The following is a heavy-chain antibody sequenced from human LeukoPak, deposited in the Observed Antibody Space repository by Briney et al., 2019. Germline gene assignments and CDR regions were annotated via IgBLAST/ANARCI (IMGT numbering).Heavy chain of an antibody. Sequence: PSETLSLTCTVSGGSISSSSYYWGWIRQPPGKGLEWIGSISYIGSTNYNPSLKSRVTISIDTSKNQFSLKLSSVTAADTAVYYCARDLVTVTKGFDIWGQGTMVSVSS. CDR2: ISYIGST. CDR1: GGSISSSSYY. V-gene: IGHV4-39*07. J-gene: IGHJ3*02. CDR3: ARDLVTVTKGFDI. D-gene: IGHD4-17*01.